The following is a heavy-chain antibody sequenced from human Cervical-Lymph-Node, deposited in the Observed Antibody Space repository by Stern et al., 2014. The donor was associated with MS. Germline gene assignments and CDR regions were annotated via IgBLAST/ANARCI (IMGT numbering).Heavy chain of an antibody. Sequence: QLQLQESGPGLVKPSQTLSLTCTVSGGSISSGDYYWSWIRQPPGKGLEWIGYIYYSGSTSYKPSLKSRVTISVDTSKNQFSLKLSSVTAADTAVYYCAREATVPRGNWFDPWGQGTLVTVSS. J-gene: IGHJ5*02. CDR1: GGSISSGDYY. CDR3: AREATVPRGNWFDP. CDR2: IYYSGST. V-gene: IGHV4-30-4*01. D-gene: IGHD4-17*01.